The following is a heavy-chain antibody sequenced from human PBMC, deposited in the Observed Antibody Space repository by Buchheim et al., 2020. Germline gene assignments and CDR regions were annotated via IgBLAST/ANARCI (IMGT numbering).Heavy chain of an antibody. CDR3: AKDSGWYPKIFDY. V-gene: IGHV3-33*06. J-gene: IGHJ4*02. CDR1: GFTFSSYG. Sequence: QVQLVESGGGVVQPGRSLRLSCAASGFTFSSYGMHWVRQAPGKGLEWVAVIWYDGSNKYYADSGKGRFTISRDNSKNTLYLQMNSLRAEDTAVYYCAKDSGWYPKIFDYWGQGTL. D-gene: IGHD6-19*01. CDR2: IWYDGSNK.